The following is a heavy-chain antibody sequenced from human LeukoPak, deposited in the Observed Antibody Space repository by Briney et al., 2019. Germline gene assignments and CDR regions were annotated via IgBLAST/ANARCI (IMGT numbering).Heavy chain of an antibody. CDR1: GGSISNYY. V-gene: IGHV4-59*13. Sequence: SETLSLTCTVSGGSISNYYWSWIRQPPGKGLEWIGYISYIGNTNYSPSLRSRVTISIDTSENQLSLKLSSVTAADTAAYYCARAKGYTYGRDFYFYYGMDVWGQGTTVTVSS. J-gene: IGHJ6*02. D-gene: IGHD5-18*01. CDR3: ARAKGYTYGRDFYFYYGMDV. CDR2: ISYIGNT.